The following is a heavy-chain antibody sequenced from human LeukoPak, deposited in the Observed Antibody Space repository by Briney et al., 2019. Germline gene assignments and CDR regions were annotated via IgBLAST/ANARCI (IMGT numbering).Heavy chain of an antibody. CDR3: ASRDTVTTTNYYYYYYMDL. CDR1: GGTFSSYA. D-gene: IGHD4-17*01. V-gene: IGHV1-69*05. CDR2: IIPIFGTA. J-gene: IGHJ6*03. Sequence: SVKVSCKASGGTFSSYAISWVRQAPGQGLEWMGGIIPIFGTANYAQKFQGRVTITTDESTSTAYMELSSLRSEDTAVYYCASRDTVTTTNYYYYYYMDLWGKGTTVTVSS.